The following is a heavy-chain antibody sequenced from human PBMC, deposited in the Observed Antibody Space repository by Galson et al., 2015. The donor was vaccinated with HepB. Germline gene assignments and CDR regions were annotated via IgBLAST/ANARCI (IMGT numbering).Heavy chain of an antibody. CDR2: ISGSGVRI. D-gene: IGHD3-22*01. CDR3: AKDREAFYYDFSGYYHLEY. Sequence: SLRLSCAASGFTFSKSAMSWVRQAPGKGLEWVSGISGSGVRIYYGDSAMGRFTISRDNSKNTLFLQMSSLSAEDTAIYFCAKDREAFYYDFSGYYHLEYWGQGALVTVSS. J-gene: IGHJ4*02. V-gene: IGHV3-23*01. CDR1: GFTFSKSA.